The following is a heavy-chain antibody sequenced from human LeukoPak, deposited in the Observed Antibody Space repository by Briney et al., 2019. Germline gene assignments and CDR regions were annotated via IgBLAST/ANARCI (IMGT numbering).Heavy chain of an antibody. CDR3: ARDARSASYDSSGYYKILFDY. CDR2: ITPILGIA. D-gene: IGHD3-22*01. Sequence: ASVKVSCKASGGTFSSYAISWVRQAPGQGLEWMGRITPILGIANYAQKFQGRVTITADKSTSTAYMELSSLRSEDTAVYYCARDARSASYDSSGYYKILFDYWGQGTLVTVSS. CDR1: GGTFSSYA. V-gene: IGHV1-69*04. J-gene: IGHJ4*02.